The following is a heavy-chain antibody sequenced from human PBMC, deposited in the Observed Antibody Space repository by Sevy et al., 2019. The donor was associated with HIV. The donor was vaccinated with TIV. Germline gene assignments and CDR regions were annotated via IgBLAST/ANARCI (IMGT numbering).Heavy chain of an antibody. J-gene: IGHJ3*02. CDR1: GFTFSTYD. D-gene: IGHD3-10*01. Sequence: GGSLRLSCGASGFTFSTYDMSWVRQAPGKGLDWVSTITGSGGNKFYSDSVKGRFTISRDNSMNMVYLQLNSLRVEDMAVYYCAKHVGNPSGPFDIWGQGTMVTVSS. V-gene: IGHV3-23*01. CDR2: ITGSGGNK. CDR3: AKHVGNPSGPFDI.